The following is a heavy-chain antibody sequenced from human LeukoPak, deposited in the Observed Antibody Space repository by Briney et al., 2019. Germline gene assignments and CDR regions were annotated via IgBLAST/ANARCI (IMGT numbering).Heavy chain of an antibody. Sequence: SETLSLTCTVSGGSINGYYWSWIRQPAGKGLEWIGRIYNSESINYNPSLKSRVTMSIDTSKNQFSLKLNSVTAADTAVYYRARDRSSSYTRDWFDPWGQGALVTVSS. V-gene: IGHV4-4*07. CDR1: GGSINGYY. CDR2: IYNSESI. D-gene: IGHD6-13*01. J-gene: IGHJ5*02. CDR3: ARDRSSSYTRDWFDP.